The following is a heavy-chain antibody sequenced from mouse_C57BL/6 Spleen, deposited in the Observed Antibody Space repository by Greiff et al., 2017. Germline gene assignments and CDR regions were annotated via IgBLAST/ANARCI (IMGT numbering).Heavy chain of an antibody. D-gene: IGHD2-4*01. V-gene: IGHV1-34*01. CDR1: GYTFPDYY. CDR3: AGWDYGWFAD. J-gene: IGHJ3*01. Sequence: EVKLMASGPELVKPGASVKMSCKASGYTFPDYYMHWVTQSHGKSLECIGYIYPNNGGHGYNQKFKGKATVTVDKSSSTAYMELRILTSEDSAVYYGAGWDYGWFADWGQGTLVTVSA. CDR2: IYPNNGGH.